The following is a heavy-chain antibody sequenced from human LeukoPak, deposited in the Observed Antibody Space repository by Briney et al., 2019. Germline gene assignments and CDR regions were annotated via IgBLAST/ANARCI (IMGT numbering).Heavy chain of an antibody. Sequence: ASVKVSCKASGYTFTNYGINWVRQAPGQGLEWMGQINPYNGNTIYAQRLQGRVTLTTDTPTSTSYMELRSLTSADTAIYYCARVTGSSISSRSLLYWGQGTLVTVSS. CDR2: INPYNGNT. D-gene: IGHD6-13*01. J-gene: IGHJ4*02. V-gene: IGHV1-18*01. CDR1: GYTFTNYG. CDR3: ARVTGSSISSRSLLY.